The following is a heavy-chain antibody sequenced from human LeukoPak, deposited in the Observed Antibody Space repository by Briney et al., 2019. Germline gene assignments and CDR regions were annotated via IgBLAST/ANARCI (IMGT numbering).Heavy chain of an antibody. V-gene: IGHV3-33*01. J-gene: IGHJ4*02. CDR3: ARNYGGNSAG. CDR1: GFTFSSYG. D-gene: IGHD4-23*01. Sequence: GGSPRLSCAASGFTFSSYGMHWVRQAPGKGLEWVAVIWYDGSNKYYADSVKGRFTISRDNSKNSLYLQMNSLRDEDTAVYYCARNYGGNSAGWGQGTLVTVSS. CDR2: IWYDGSNK.